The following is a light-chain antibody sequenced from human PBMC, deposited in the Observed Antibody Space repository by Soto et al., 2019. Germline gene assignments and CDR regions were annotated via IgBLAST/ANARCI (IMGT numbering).Light chain of an antibody. CDR1: QSVDTTF. Sequence: EIVLTQSPGSLSLSPGQRATLSCRASQSVDTTFFAWYQKKPGQAPRLLIYGASKRATGIPDRFSGSGSGTDFTLLISRLEPEDFAVYYCQQYMSSVTFGQGTKADIK. CDR3: QQYMSSVT. J-gene: IGKJ1*01. V-gene: IGKV3-20*01. CDR2: GAS.